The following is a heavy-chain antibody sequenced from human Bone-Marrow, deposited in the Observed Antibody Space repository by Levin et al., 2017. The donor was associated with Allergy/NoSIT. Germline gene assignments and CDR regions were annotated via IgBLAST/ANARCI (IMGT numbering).Heavy chain of an antibody. Sequence: GGSLRLSCAASGFTFSSYWMSWVRQAPGKGLEWVANIKQDGSEKYYVDSVKGRFTISRDNAKNSLYLQMNSLRAEDTAVYYCARVMPGIAVAGTVQAFDSWGQGTMVTVSS. D-gene: IGHD6-19*01. V-gene: IGHV3-7*04. CDR1: GFTFSSYW. CDR3: ARVMPGIAVAGTVQAFDS. J-gene: IGHJ3*02. CDR2: IKQDGSEK.